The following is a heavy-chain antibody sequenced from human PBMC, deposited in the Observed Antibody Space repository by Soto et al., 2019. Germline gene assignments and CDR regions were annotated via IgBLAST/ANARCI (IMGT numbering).Heavy chain of an antibody. J-gene: IGHJ4*02. CDR3: ATGPENYYDSSGYYPGRGAYYFDY. D-gene: IGHD3-22*01. CDR1: GYSFTSYA. Sequence: GASVKVSCKASGYSFTSYAIHWMRQAPGQRLEWMGWINAGNGNTKDPQKFQGRVTMTKDTSTDTAYMEVSSLRSEDTAVYYCATGPENYYDSSGYYPGRGAYYFDYWGQGTLVTVSS. CDR2: INAGNGNT. V-gene: IGHV1-3*01.